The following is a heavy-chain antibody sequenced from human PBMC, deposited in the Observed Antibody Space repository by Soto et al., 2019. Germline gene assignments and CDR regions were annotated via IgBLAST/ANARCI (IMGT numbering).Heavy chain of an antibody. CDR3: ARFVAGNYRVLYL. CDR2: ISPDGGRT. D-gene: IGHD3-16*02. CDR1: GYTFTTYY. J-gene: IGHJ6*02. Sequence: SVKVSCKASGYTFTTYYMHWGRQAPGQGLEWMGIISPDGGRTSYAQKFQGRVTMTRDTSTSTVYMELSSLRSEDTAVYYCARFVAGNYRVLYLCGQGSTVTVS. V-gene: IGHV1-46*01.